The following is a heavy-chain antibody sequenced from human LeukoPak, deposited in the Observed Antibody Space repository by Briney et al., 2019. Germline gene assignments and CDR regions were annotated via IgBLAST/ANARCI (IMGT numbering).Heavy chain of an antibody. CDR2: IYPGDSDT. D-gene: IGHD3-10*01. Sequence: GESLKISCKGSGYSFSNYWIGWVRQMPGKGLEWMGIIYPGDSDTRYSPSFQGQVTISADKSISTAYLQWSSLKASDTAMYYCARREYYGSGSYYTAWFDPWGQGTLVTVSS. CDR1: GYSFSNYW. CDR3: ARREYYGSGSYYTAWFDP. V-gene: IGHV5-51*01. J-gene: IGHJ5*02.